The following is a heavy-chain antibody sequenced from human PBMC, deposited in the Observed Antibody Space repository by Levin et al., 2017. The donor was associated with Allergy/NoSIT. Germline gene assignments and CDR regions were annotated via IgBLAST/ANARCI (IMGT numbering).Heavy chain of an antibody. CDR2: IYSGGST. CDR3: ARFAYYDSSGYYTLGKDAFDF. J-gene: IGHJ3*01. Sequence: GGSLRLSCAASGFTVSNNYMSWVRQAPGKGLEWVSVIYSGGSTYYADSVKGRFTISRDNSKNTLYLQMNSLRAEDTAVYYCARFAYYDSSGYYTLGKDAFDFWGQGTMVTVSS. CDR1: GFTVSNNY. V-gene: IGHV3-53*01. D-gene: IGHD3-22*01.